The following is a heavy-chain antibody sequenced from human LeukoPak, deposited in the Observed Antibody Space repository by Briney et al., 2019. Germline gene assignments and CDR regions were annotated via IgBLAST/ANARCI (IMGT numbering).Heavy chain of an antibody. J-gene: IGHJ4*02. CDR3: ARGPRYCSSTSCYLFDY. V-gene: IGHV4-34*01. CDR2: INHSGST. CDR1: GGSFSGYY. D-gene: IGHD2-2*01. Sequence: KPSETLSLTCAVYGGSFSGYYWSWIRQPPGKGLEWIGEINHSGSTNYNPSLKSRVTISVDTSKNQFSLKLSSVTAADTAVYYCARGPRYCSSTSCYLFDYWGQGTLVTVSS.